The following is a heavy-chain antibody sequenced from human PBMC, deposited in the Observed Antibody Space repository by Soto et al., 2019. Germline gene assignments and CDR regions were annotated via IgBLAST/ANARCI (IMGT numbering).Heavy chain of an antibody. Sequence: SETLSLTCSVSGGSISSYYRTWIRQPPGKGLEWIGYIYYSGSTNYNPSLKSRVTISVDTSKNQFSLKLSSVTAADTAVYYCARRYGYSFDYWGQGTLVTVSS. CDR2: IYYSGST. D-gene: IGHD1-1*01. V-gene: IGHV4-59*08. CDR3: ARRYGYSFDY. CDR1: GGSISSYY. J-gene: IGHJ4*02.